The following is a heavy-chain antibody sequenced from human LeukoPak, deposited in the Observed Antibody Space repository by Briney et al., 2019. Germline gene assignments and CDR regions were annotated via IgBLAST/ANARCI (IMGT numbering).Heavy chain of an antibody. J-gene: IGHJ3*02. CDR3: ARSVQLWFQGNAFDI. V-gene: IGHV4-34*01. Sequence: PSENLSLTCAVYGGSFSGYYWSWIRQPPGKGLEWIGEINHSGSTNYNPSLKSRVTISVDTSKNQFSLKLSSVTAADTAVYYCARSVQLWFQGNAFDIWGQGTMVTVSS. CDR2: INHSGST. D-gene: IGHD5-18*01. CDR1: GGSFSGYY.